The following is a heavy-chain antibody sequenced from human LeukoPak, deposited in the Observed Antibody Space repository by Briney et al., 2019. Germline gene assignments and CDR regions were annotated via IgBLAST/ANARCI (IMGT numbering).Heavy chain of an antibody. V-gene: IGHV6-1*01. CDR2: TYYRSKWYY. CDR3: ARARLVGATRCLDY. Sequence: SQTLSLTCAISGDRVSRNSAAWNWIRQSPSRGLEWLGRTYYRSKWYYDYAVSVKSRITINPDTSKNQFSLQLDSVTLEDTAVYYCARARLVGATRCLDYWGQGTLVTVSS. CDR1: GDRVSRNSAA. D-gene: IGHD1-26*01. J-gene: IGHJ4*02.